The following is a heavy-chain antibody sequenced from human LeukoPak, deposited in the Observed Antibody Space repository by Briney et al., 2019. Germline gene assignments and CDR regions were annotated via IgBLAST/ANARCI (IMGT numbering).Heavy chain of an antibody. Sequence: SETLSLTCAVYGGSFSGYYWSWIRQPPGKGLEWIGEINHSGSTNYNPSLKSRVTISVDTSKNQFSLKLSSVTAADTAVYYCARGLRYFGCFDTWGQGTMVTVS. V-gene: IGHV4-34*01. CDR3: ARGLRYFGCFDT. D-gene: IGHD3-9*01. CDR2: INHSGST. CDR1: GGSFSGYY. J-gene: IGHJ3*02.